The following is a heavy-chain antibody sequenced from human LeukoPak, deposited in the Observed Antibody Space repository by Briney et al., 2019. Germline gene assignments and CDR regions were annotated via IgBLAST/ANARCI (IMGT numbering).Heavy chain of an antibody. D-gene: IGHD6-13*01. CDR1: GFTFSSYG. V-gene: IGHV3-30*02. CDR2: IRYDGSNK. Sequence: GGSLRLSCAASGFTFSSYGMHWVRQAPGKGLEWVAFIRYDGSNKYYADSVKGRFTISRGNSKNTLYLQMNSLRAEDTAVYYCAKSLKSSSWFGYYYYYYYMDVWGKGTTVTISS. CDR3: AKSLKSSSWFGYYYYYYYMDV. J-gene: IGHJ6*03.